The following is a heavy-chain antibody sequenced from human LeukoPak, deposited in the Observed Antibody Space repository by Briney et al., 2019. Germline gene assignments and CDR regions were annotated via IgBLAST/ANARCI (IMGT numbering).Heavy chain of an antibody. J-gene: IGHJ3*02. CDR2: INAGIGNT. D-gene: IGHD4-23*01. Sequence: ASVTVSFTASGYTFTNYAIHWVRQAPGQRLEWMGWINAGIGNTKYSQKFQGRVAITRDTSASTAYMELSSLRSEDTAVYYCARTQGVFYGGNFGAFHIWGQGTMVTVSS. CDR1: GYTFTNYA. CDR3: ARTQGVFYGGNFGAFHI. V-gene: IGHV1-3*01.